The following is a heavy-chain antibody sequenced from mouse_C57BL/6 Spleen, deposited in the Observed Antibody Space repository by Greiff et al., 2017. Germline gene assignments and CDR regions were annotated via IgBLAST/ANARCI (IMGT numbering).Heavy chain of an antibody. CDR3: ARGDGGYWYFDV. V-gene: IGHV1-81*01. D-gene: IGHD2-3*01. CDR2: IYPRSGNT. J-gene: IGHJ1*03. CDR1: GYTFTSYG. Sequence: VQLQQSGAELARPGASVKLSCKASGYTFTSYGISWVKQRTGQGLEWIGEIYPRSGNTYYNEKFKGKATLTADKSSSTAYMELRSLTSEDSAVYFCARGDGGYWYFDVWGTGTTVTVSS.